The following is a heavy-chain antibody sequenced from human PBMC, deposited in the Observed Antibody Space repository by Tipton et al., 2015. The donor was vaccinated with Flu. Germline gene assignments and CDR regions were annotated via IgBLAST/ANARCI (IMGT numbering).Heavy chain of an antibody. J-gene: IGHJ4*02. V-gene: IGHV4-39*01. CDR3: ARVRSGSGVLE. CDR1: GGAITTSLYF. Sequence: TLSLTCAVSGGAITTSLYFWAWIRQPPGKGLEWIASISYSGNTFYKPSLQSRVTISVDTPENKFSLQMTSLIAADTAIYYCARVRSGSGVLEWGQGKLVTVSS. D-gene: IGHD3-3*01. CDR2: ISYSGNT.